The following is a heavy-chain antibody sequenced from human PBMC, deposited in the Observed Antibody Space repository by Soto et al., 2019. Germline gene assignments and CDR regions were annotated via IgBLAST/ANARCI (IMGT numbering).Heavy chain of an antibody. Sequence: GGSLRLSCAASGFTFDDYGMSWVRQAPGKGLEWVGRIKSKTDGGTTDYAAPVKGRFTISRDDSKNTLYLQMNSLKTEDTAVYYCIVRYPYYFDYWGQGTSVTVSS. J-gene: IGHJ4*03. V-gene: IGHV3-15*01. CDR1: GFTFDDYG. CDR2: IKSKTDGGTT. CDR3: IVRYPYYFDY. D-gene: IGHD2-21*01.